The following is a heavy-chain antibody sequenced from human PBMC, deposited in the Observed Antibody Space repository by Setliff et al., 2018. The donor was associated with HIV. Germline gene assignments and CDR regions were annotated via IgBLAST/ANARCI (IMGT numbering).Heavy chain of an antibody. V-gene: IGHV1-3*01. J-gene: IGHJ3*02. CDR1: GYTFTTYA. Sequence: GASVKVSCKASGYTFTTYAIHWVRQAPGQRLEWMGWINAGNGITKYSQKFQGRVTITRDTSASTAYMELSSLRSEDTAVYYCARDRLIYYDSSGLDAFDIWGQGTMVTVSS. CDR3: ARDRLIYYDSSGLDAFDI. D-gene: IGHD3-22*01. CDR2: INAGNGIT.